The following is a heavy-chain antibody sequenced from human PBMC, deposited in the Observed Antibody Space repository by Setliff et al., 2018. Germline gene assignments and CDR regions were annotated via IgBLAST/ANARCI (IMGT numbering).Heavy chain of an antibody. D-gene: IGHD2-15*01. CDR3: AASVGGAPYYYGLDV. CDR2: ITAGNGDT. CDR1: GYTSTTSA. J-gene: IGHJ6*02. V-gene: IGHV1-3*01. Sequence: ASVKVSCKAPGYTSTTSALHWVRQAPGQSLEWMGWITAGNGDTKYSQKIQGRITITRDTSASTFYMELSSLRSEDTALYSRAASVGGAPYYYGLDVWGQGTTVTVSS.